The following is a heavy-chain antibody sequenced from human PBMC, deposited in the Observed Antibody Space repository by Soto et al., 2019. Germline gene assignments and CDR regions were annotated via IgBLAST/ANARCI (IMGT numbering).Heavy chain of an antibody. J-gene: IGHJ3*02. CDR1: GGSISSYY. CDR3: ARAGDSSGYYYGDAFDI. V-gene: IGHV4-59*01. CDR2: IYYSGST. D-gene: IGHD3-22*01. Sequence: QVQLQESGPGLVKPSETLSLTCTVSGGSISSYYWSWTRQPPGKGLEWIGYIYYSGSTNYNPSLKSRVTISVDTSKNQFSLKLSSVTAADTAVYYCARAGDSSGYYYGDAFDIWGQGTMVTVSS.